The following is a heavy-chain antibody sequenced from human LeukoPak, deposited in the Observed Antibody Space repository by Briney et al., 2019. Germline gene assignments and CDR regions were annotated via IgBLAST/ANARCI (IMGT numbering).Heavy chain of an antibody. CDR3: ARDKKGYCSSTSRSRGWFDP. CDR1: GGSFSGYY. Sequence: PSETLSLTCAVYGGSFSGYYWSWIRQPPGEGLEWIGEINHSGSTNYNPSLKSRVTISVDTSKNQFSLKLSSVTAADTAVYYCARDKKGYCSSTSRSRGWFDPWGQGTLVTVSS. D-gene: IGHD2-2*01. CDR2: INHSGST. V-gene: IGHV4-34*01. J-gene: IGHJ5*02.